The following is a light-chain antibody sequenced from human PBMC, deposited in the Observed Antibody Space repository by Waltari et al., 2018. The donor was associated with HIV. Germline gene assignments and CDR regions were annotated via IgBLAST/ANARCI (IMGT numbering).Light chain of an antibody. J-gene: IGLJ3*02. CDR3: FSVDSSGSYGV. CDR1: ALARKY. CDR2: DDT. Sequence: SYELIQPLSVSVSPGQTDRIPCAGDALARKYTYWYWQRSGQAPVLVMYDDTKRPSGIPERFSGSSSGTMATLTISGAQVEDEANYYCFSVDSSGSYGVFGGGTKLTVL. V-gene: IGLV3-10*01.